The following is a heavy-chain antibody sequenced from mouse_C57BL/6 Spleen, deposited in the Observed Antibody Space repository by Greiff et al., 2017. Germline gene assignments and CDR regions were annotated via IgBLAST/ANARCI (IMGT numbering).Heavy chain of an antibody. CDR2: IYPGDGDT. J-gene: IGHJ4*01. D-gene: IGHD1-1*01. Sequence: QVQLKQSGPELVKPGASVKISCKASGYAFSSSWMNWVKQRPGKGLEWIGRIYPGDGDTNYNGKFKGKATLTADKSSSTAYMQLSSLTSEDSAVYFCARPTVVATGAMDYWGQGTSVTVSS. CDR3: ARPTVVATGAMDY. CDR1: GYAFSSSW. V-gene: IGHV1-82*01.